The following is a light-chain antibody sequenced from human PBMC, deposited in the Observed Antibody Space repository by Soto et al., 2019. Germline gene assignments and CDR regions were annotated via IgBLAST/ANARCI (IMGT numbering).Light chain of an antibody. CDR1: SSDVGAYNL. V-gene: IGLV2-8*01. J-gene: IGLJ2*01. CDR3: TSYVGGNTVI. Sequence: QSVLTQPPSASGSPGQSVTISCTGTSSDVGAYNLVSWYQQHPGKVPKLMISQVTQRPSGVPDRFSGSKSGNTASLTVSGLQAEDEADYYRTSYVGGNTVIFGGGTKLTVL. CDR2: QVT.